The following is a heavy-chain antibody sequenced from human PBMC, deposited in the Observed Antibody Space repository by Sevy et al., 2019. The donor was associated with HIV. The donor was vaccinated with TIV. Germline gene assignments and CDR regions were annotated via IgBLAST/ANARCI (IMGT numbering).Heavy chain of an antibody. CDR2: ISSSSSHI. Sequence: GGSLRLSCAASGFTFSSYSMNWVRQAPGKGLEWVSSISSSSSHIYYAYSVKGRFTISRDNAKNSLYLQMNSQRAEDTAVYYCAREAPKIVGATRVYYYYYYMDVWGKGTTVTVSS. CDR3: AREAPKIVGATRVYYYYYYMDV. D-gene: IGHD1-26*01. V-gene: IGHV3-21*01. J-gene: IGHJ6*03. CDR1: GFTFSSYS.